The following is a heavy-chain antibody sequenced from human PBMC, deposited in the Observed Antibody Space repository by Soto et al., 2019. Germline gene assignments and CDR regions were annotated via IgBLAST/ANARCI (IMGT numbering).Heavy chain of an antibody. Sequence: EVQLVESGGGLVKPGGSVRLSCAASGFTCSNAWMSWVRQAPGKGLEWVGRIKSKSAGGTTEYDAPVKDRFTISRDDSKNTLYLQMNSLNIEDTAVYYCARGHRSSGKIFDSWGQGTLVTVSS. CDR2: IKSKSAGGTT. D-gene: IGHD3-22*01. CDR1: GFTCSNAW. CDR3: ARGHRSSGKIFDS. V-gene: IGHV3-15*01. J-gene: IGHJ4*02.